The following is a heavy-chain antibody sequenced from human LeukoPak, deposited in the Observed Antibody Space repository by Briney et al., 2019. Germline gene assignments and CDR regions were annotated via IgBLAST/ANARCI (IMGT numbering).Heavy chain of an antibody. D-gene: IGHD4-17*01. J-gene: IGHJ4*02. CDR3: ARHYGDYSPFDC. Sequence: ASVKVSCKASGYTFTSYYMHWVRQAPGQGLEWMGIINPSGGSTSYAQKFQGRVTMTSDMSTSTVYMELSSLRSEDTAVYYCARHYGDYSPFDCWGQGTLVTVSS. V-gene: IGHV1-46*01. CDR2: INPSGGST. CDR1: GYTFTSYY.